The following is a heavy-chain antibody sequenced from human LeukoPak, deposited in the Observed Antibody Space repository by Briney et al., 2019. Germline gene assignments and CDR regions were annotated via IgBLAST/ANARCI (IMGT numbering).Heavy chain of an antibody. V-gene: IGHV1-69*06. D-gene: IGHD1-1*01. Sequence: GASVKASSKPSGGTINDYAVYWVRQAPGQGLEWMARIIPLFGTVNYAQKFQDRLTVSADKSTNTAHMELSSLRFEDTAIYYCATPPPGYSFSNHYYCMDAWGRGTTVTVSS. CDR3: ATPPPGYSFSNHYYCMDA. CDR1: GGTINDYA. CDR2: IIPLFGTV. J-gene: IGHJ6*03.